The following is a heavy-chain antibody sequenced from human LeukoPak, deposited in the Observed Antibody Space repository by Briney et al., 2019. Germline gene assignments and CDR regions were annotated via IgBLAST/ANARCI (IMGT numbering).Heavy chain of an antibody. CDR3: ARVEAAARDYYYMDV. J-gene: IGHJ6*03. CDR2: IYYSET. CDR1: GASISSYY. D-gene: IGHD6-13*01. Sequence: SETLSLTCSVSGASISSYYWSWIRQSPGKGLEWIGNIYYSETNYNPSLKSRVIISADTSKNQFSLRLTSVTAADTAVYYCARVEAAARDYYYMDVWGKGTTVTVSS. V-gene: IGHV4-59*01.